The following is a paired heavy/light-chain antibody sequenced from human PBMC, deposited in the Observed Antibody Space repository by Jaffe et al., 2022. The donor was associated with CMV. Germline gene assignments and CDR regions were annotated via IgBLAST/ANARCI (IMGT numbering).Heavy chain of an antibody. D-gene: IGHD3-10*01. J-gene: IGHJ4*02. CDR1: GFTFSNFW. CDR3: TSLGGSGTYYNGLL. Sequence: EVQLVESGGGLVQPGGSLRLACAASGFTFSNFWMTWVRQAPGKGLEWVASINQDGGQKQYVDSVMGRFTISRDNAKNSLFLQMNSLRAEDTAVYYCTSLGGSGTYYNGLLWGQGTLVTVSS. CDR2: INQDGGQK. V-gene: IGHV3-7*03.
Light chain of an antibody. CDR2: AAS. J-gene: IGKJ4*01. CDR1: QGIGNY. Sequence: DIQMTQSPSSLSASVGDRVTITCRASQGIGNYLVWFQQKPGKAPKSLIDAASSLQSGVPAKFSGSGSGTDFTLTISSLQPEDFATYYCQQYNSYPLTFGGGTKVEIK. V-gene: IGKV1-16*02. CDR3: QQYNSYPLT.